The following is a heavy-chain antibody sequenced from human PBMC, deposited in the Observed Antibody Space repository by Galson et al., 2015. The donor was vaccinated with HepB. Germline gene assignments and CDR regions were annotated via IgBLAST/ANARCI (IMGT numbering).Heavy chain of an antibody. CDR2: INSDGSST. CDR3: HTTTVTTGYYAMDV. J-gene: IGHJ6*02. V-gene: IGHV3-74*01. Sequence: SLRLFCAASGFTFSSYVMHWVRQAPGKGLVWVSRINSDGSSTSYADSVKGRFTISRDNAKNVLFLQMNSLRAEDTAVYYCHTTTVTTGYYAMDVWGQGTTVTVSS. CDR1: GFTFSSYV. D-gene: IGHD4-17*01.